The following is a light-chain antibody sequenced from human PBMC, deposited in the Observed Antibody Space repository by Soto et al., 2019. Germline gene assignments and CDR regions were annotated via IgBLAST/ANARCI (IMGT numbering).Light chain of an antibody. J-gene: IGKJ4*01. CDR2: GAS. Sequence: EVVLTQSPGTLSLSPGERATLSCRASQTVSLSYLAWYQQKPGQAPRLLIYGASGRATGIPDRFSGGGSGTDFTLTISRLEPEDFAMYYCQQYFTSPLTFGGGTKVDIK. V-gene: IGKV3-20*01. CDR1: QTVSLSY. CDR3: QQYFTSPLT.